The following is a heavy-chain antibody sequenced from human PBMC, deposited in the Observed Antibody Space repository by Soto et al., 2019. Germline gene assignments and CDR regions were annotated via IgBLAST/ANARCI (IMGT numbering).Heavy chain of an antibody. D-gene: IGHD4-17*01. V-gene: IGHV3-33*01. CDR1: GFTFSSYG. J-gene: IGHJ4*02. CDR2: IWYDGSNK. Sequence: QVPLVESGGGVVQPGRSLRLSCAASGFTFSSYGMHWVRQAPGKGLEWVAVIWYDGSNKYYADSVKGRFTISRDNSXNXXYLQMNSVSADDTAVYYCARDNADPKDGYYGEIAYWGRGTPVTVSS. CDR3: ARDNADPKDGYYGEIAY.